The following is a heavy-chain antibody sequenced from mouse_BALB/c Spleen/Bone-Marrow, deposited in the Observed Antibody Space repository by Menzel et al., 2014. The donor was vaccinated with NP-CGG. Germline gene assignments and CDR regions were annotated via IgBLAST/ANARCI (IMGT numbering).Heavy chain of an antibody. Sequence: DVKLEESGGDLVKPGGSLKLSCVASGFTFSSYGMSWVRQTPDKRLEWVATISSGGSSTYYPASVKGRFTISRDNAKSTLYLQTSSLNSEDTAMYYCTRRPLQANSYFDCWGQGTTLTVSS. CDR3: TRRPLQANSYFDC. CDR1: GFTFSSYG. V-gene: IGHV5-6*02. CDR2: ISSGGSST. D-gene: IGHD3-2*02. J-gene: IGHJ2*01.